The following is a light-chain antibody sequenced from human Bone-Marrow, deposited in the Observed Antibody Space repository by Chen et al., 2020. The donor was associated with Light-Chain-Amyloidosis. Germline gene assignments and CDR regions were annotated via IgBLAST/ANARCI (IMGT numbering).Light chain of an antibody. V-gene: IGLV6-57*01. CDR2: EDD. Sequence: NFMLTQPPSVSVSPEKTVIIACTRSSGSIATNYVQWYQQRPGSSPTTVIYEDDQRPSGVPDRFSGSIDRSSNSASLTSSGLKTEDESDYYCQSYQGSSQGVFGGGTKLTVL. J-gene: IGLJ3*02. CDR1: SGSIATNY. CDR3: QSYQGSSQGV.